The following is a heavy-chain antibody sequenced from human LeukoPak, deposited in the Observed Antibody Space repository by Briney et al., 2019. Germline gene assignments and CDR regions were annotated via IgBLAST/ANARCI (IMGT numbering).Heavy chain of an antibody. J-gene: IGHJ5*02. CDR2: IYVRGST. CDR1: GASISSYY. D-gene: IGHD6-13*01. V-gene: IGHV4-59*01. Sequence: SETLSLTCSVSGASISSYYWNWVRQPPGTGLGWIGNIYVRGSTNYNPSLKSRVTISLDTSKDQFSLRLTSVAAADTAFYYCAEDCELGSWGQGTLVTVSS. CDR3: AEDCELGS.